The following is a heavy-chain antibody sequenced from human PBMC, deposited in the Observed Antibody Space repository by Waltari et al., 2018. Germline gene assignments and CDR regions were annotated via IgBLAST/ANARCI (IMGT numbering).Heavy chain of an antibody. Sequence: QVQLQESGPGLVTPSETLSLTCTVSGGSISSYYWSWIRQPPGKGLEWIGYIYYSGSTNYNPSLKSRVTITVDTPKNQFSLKLSSVTAADTAVHYCATWSGSLLYFDYWGQGTLVTVSS. CDR3: ATWSGSLLYFDY. CDR1: GGSISSYY. J-gene: IGHJ4*02. V-gene: IGHV4-59*01. D-gene: IGHD1-26*01. CDR2: IYYSGST.